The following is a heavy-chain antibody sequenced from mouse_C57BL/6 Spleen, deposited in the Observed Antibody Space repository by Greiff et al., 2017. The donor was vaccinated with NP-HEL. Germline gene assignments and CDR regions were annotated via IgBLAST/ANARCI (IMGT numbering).Heavy chain of an antibody. CDR1: GYTFTSYG. J-gene: IGHJ2*01. V-gene: IGHV1-81*01. Sequence: QVQLQQSGAELARPGASVKLSCKASGYTFTSYGISWVKQRTGQGLEWIGEIYPRSGNTYYNEKFKGKATLTADKSSSTAYMELRSLTSEDSAVYFCARGGTVVEVGDFDYWGQGTTLTVSS. CDR2: IYPRSGNT. CDR3: ARGGTVVEVGDFDY. D-gene: IGHD1-1*01.